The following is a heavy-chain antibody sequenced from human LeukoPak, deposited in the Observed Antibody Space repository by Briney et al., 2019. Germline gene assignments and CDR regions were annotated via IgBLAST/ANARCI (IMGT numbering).Heavy chain of an antibody. D-gene: IGHD3-16*01. CDR2: ISGSGGST. CDR1: GFTFSSYA. J-gene: IGHJ6*02. CDR3: AKDRLTYYYYGMDV. V-gene: IGHV3-23*01. Sequence: GGSLRLSCAASGFTFSSYAMSWVRQAPGKGLEWVSAISGSGGSTYYADSVKGRFTISRDNSKNTLYLQMNSLRAEHTAVYYCAKDRLTYYYYGMDVWGQGTTVTVSS.